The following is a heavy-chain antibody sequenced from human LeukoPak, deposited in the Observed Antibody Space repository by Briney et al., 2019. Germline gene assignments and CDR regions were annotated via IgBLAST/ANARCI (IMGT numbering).Heavy chain of an antibody. CDR3: ARGQARFGELSMDY. CDR2: MNPNSGNT. J-gene: IGHJ4*02. D-gene: IGHD3-10*01. V-gene: IGHV1-8*02. Sequence: ASVKVSCKASGYTFTSYAMHWVRQATGQGLEWMGWMNPNSGNTGYAQKFQGRVTMTRNTSISTAYMELSSLRSEDTAVYYCARGQARFGELSMDYWGQGTLVTVSS. CDR1: GYTFTSYA.